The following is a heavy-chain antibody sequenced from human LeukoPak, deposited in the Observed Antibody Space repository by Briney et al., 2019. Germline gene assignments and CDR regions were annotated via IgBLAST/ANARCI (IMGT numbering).Heavy chain of an antibody. CDR1: GYTFTGYY. Sequence: ASVKVSCKASGYTFTGYYMHWLRQAPGQGLEWMGWINPNSGGTNYAQKFQGRVTMTRDTSISTAYMELSRLRSDDTAVYYCARDWANTIFGVVLYFDYLGQGTLVTVSS. CDR3: ARDWANTIFGVVLYFDY. D-gene: IGHD3-3*01. CDR2: INPNSGGT. J-gene: IGHJ4*02. V-gene: IGHV1-2*02.